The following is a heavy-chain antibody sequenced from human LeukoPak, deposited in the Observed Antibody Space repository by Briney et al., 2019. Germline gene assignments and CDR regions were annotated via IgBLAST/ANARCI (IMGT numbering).Heavy chain of an antibody. D-gene: IGHD4-17*01. Sequence: GGSLRLSCAASGLTFSSYGMHWVRQAPGKGLEWEAVISYDGSNKYYADSVKGRFTISRDNSKNTLYLQMNSLRAEDTAVYYCADPGDYGPYGMDVWGQGTTVTVSS. V-gene: IGHV3-30*03. J-gene: IGHJ6*02. CDR3: ADPGDYGPYGMDV. CDR2: ISYDGSNK. CDR1: GLTFSSYG.